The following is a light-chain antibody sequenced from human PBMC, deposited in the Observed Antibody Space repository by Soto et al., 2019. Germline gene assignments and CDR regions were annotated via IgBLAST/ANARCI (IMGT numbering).Light chain of an antibody. CDR1: QSIGIN. CDR3: QQYNNWPRT. CDR2: EAS. V-gene: IGKV3-15*01. Sequence: ETVVTHSPAILSVSPGERDTISCRASQSIGINLAWYQQKPGQAPSLLIYEASTRATGVPARFSGSGSGTDFTLTISSLQSADLAVYHCQQYNNWPRTFGQGTKVDIK. J-gene: IGKJ1*01.